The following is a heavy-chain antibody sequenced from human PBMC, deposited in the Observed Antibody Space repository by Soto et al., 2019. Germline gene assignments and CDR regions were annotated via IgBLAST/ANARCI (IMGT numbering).Heavy chain of an antibody. V-gene: IGHV4-34*01. J-gene: IGHJ4*02. CDR2: INHSGST. Sequence: LSLTCAVYGGSFNGYYWTWIRQPPGKGPEWIGDINHSGSTNYNPSLKSRVTISVDTYKNQFSLKLRSVTAADMAVFYCARAPDNYYFDSWGQGTLVTVSS. D-gene: IGHD1-1*01. CDR3: ARAPDNYYFDS. CDR1: GGSFNGYY.